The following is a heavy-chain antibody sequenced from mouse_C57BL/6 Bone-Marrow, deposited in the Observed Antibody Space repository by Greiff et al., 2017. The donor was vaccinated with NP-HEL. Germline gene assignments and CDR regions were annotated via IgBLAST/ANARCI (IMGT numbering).Heavy chain of an antibody. CDR1: GYTFTSYW. V-gene: IGHV1-74*01. Sequence: QVHVKQLGAELVKPGASVKVSCKASGYTFTSYWMHWVKQRPGQGLEWIGRIHPSDSDTNYNQKFKGKATLTVDKSSSTAYMQLSSLTSEDSAVYYCALNWPRFAYWGQGTLVTVSA. CDR3: ALNWPRFAY. J-gene: IGHJ3*01. CDR2: IHPSDSDT. D-gene: IGHD4-1*01.